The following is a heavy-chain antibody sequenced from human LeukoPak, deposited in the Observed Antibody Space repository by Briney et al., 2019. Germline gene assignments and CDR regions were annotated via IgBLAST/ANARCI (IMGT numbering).Heavy chain of an antibody. CDR1: GGSISSRSYY. D-gene: IGHD5-12*01. V-gene: IGHV4-39*07. Sequence: SETLSLTCTVSGGSISSRSYYWGWIRQPPGKGLEWIGTIYYSGSTYHNPSPEGRVTISVDTSKNQFSLKLSSVTAADTAVYDCARRVVATTSFDYWGQGTLVTVSS. CDR3: ARRVVATTSFDY. J-gene: IGHJ4*02. CDR2: IYYSGST.